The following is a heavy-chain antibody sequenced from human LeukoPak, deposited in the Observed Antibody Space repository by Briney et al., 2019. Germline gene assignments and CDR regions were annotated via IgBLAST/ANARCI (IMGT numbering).Heavy chain of an antibody. V-gene: IGHV3-30*19. J-gene: IGHJ4*02. Sequence: HPGGSLRLSCAASGFTFSSYGMHWVRQAPGKGLEWVAIISYDGSNKYYADSVKGRFTISRDNSKNTLYLQMNSLRAEDTAVYYCARDGKDSSSWYYYFDYWGQGTLVTVSS. D-gene: IGHD6-13*01. CDR3: ARDGKDSSSWYYYFDY. CDR1: GFTFSSYG. CDR2: ISYDGSNK.